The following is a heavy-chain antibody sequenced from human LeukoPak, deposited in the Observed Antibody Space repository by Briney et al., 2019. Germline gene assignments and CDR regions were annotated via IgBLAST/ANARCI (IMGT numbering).Heavy chain of an antibody. CDR2: IYYSGST. CDR1: GGSVSSYY. J-gene: IGHJ6*02. D-gene: IGHD6-19*01. V-gene: IGHV4-59*02. Sequence: PSETLSLTCTVSGGSVSSYYWSWIRQPPGKGLEWIGYIYYSGSTNYNPSLKSRVTISVDTSKNQFSLKLSSVTAADTAVYYCARLAVAVHYYYYGMDVWGQGTTVTVSS. CDR3: ARLAVAVHYYYYGMDV.